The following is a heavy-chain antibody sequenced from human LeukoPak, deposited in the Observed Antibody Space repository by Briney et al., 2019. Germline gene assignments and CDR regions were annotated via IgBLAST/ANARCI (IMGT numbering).Heavy chain of an antibody. CDR1: GGSFSGYY. J-gene: IGHJ5*02. D-gene: IGHD6-13*01. CDR3: ARGSIAAAGTRWFDP. Sequence: SETLSLTCAAYGGSFSGYYWSWIHQPPGKGLEWIGEINHSGSTNYNPSLKSRVTISVDTSKNQFSLKLSSVTAADTAVYYCARGSIAAAGTRWFDPWGQGTLVTVSS. V-gene: IGHV4-34*01. CDR2: INHSGST.